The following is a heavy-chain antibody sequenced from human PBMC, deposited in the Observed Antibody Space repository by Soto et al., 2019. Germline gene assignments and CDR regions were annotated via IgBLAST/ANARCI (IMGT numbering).Heavy chain of an antibody. V-gene: IGHV3-33*01. J-gene: IGHJ4*02. CDR3: ARGAYGSGSYPDY. Sequence: LRLSCAASGFTFSSYGMHWVRQAPGKGLEWVAVIWYDGSNKYYADSVKGRFTISRDNSKNTLYLRMNSLRAEDTAVYYCARGAYGSGSYPDYWGQGTLVTVSS. CDR2: IWYDGSNK. D-gene: IGHD3-10*01. CDR1: GFTFSSYG.